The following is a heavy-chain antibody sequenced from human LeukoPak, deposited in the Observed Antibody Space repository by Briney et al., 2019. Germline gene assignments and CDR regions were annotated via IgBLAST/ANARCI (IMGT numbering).Heavy chain of an antibody. CDR3: ATEAELAWAPYYYGLDV. CDR2: FDPEDGET. CDR1: GNTLRELS. V-gene: IGHV1-24*01. D-gene: IGHD3-10*01. J-gene: IGHJ6*02. Sequence: ASVKVSCKVSGNTLRELSIHWVRQTPGEGLEWMGGFDPEDGETIYAEKFQARVTMTEDTSTDTAYMQLTNLRSEDTAVYFCATEAELAWAPYYYGLDVWGQGTTVTVSS.